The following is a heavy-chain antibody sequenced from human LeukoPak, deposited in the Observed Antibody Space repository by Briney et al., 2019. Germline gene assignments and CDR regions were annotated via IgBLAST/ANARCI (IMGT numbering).Heavy chain of an antibody. CDR1: GGSISSSSYS. D-gene: IGHD3/OR15-3a*01. Sequence: SETLSLTCTVSGGSISSSSYSWGWIRQPPGEGLEWIGSIYYSGNTYYNASLKSRVTISIDTSKNQFSLKLTSVTAADTAVYYCARQTGSGLFILPGGQGTLVTVSS. V-gene: IGHV4-39*01. CDR2: IYYSGNT. J-gene: IGHJ4*02. CDR3: ARQTGSGLFILP.